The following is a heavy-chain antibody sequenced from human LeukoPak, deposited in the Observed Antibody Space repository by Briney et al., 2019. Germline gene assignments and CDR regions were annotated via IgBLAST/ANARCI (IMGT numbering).Heavy chain of an antibody. Sequence: PGGSLRLSCTVSGFTLSSYEMSWIRQAPGKGLEWVSSIDYSGGSSYYADSVKGRFTISRDDSKNTLYLQMNSLRAEDTAVYYCARARYDSSGYYPLGDYWGQGTLVTVSS. CDR3: ARARYDSSGYYPLGDY. D-gene: IGHD3-22*01. CDR1: GFTLSSYE. J-gene: IGHJ4*02. V-gene: IGHV3-23*01. CDR2: IDYSGGSS.